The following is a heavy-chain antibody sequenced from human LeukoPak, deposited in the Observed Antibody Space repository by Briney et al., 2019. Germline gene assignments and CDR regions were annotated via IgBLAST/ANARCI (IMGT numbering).Heavy chain of an antibody. CDR1: GGSISSYY. CDR3: ARDSPGYYDSSDYYYGLFYFDY. CDR2: ISTSGST. J-gene: IGHJ4*02. Sequence: SETLSLTCTVSGGSISSYYWSWIRQPAGKGLESIGHISTSGSTNYNPSLKSRVTMSVDTSKNQFSLKLSSVTAADTAVYYCARDSPGYYDSSDYYYGLFYFDYWGQGTLVTVSS. V-gene: IGHV4-4*07. D-gene: IGHD3-22*01.